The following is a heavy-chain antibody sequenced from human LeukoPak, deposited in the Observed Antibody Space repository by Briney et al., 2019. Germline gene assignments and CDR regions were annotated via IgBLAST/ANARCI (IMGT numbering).Heavy chain of an antibody. V-gene: IGHV4-59*01. CDR1: GGSISSYY. CDR3: ARERQQWDRGSSDY. J-gene: IGHJ4*02. D-gene: IGHD6-19*01. Sequence: PSETLSLTCTVSGGSISSYYWSWIRQPPGKGLEWIGYIYYSGSTNYNPSLKSRVTISVDTSKNQFSLKLSSVTAADTAVYYCARERQQWDRGSSDYWGQGTLVTVSS. CDR2: IYYSGST.